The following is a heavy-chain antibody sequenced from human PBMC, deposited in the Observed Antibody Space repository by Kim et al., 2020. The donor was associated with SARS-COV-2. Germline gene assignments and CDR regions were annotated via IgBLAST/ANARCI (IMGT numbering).Heavy chain of an antibody. CDR3: AKELRMTTQTSGGDVFDY. D-gene: IGHD4-17*01. V-gene: IGHV3-23*01. CDR1: GFTFTSYA. J-gene: IGHJ4*02. Sequence: GGSLRLSCVASGFTFTSYAMNWVRQAPGKGLEWVSGISGGGYSTYYADSVKGRFTISRDSSKNMVYLQMNSLRAEDTAVYYCAKELRMTTQTSGGDVFDYWGRGTLVSVSS. CDR2: ISGGGYST.